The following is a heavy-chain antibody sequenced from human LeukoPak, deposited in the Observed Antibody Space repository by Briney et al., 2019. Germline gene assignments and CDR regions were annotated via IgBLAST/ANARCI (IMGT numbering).Heavy chain of an antibody. V-gene: IGHV4-34*01. J-gene: IGHJ6*03. D-gene: IGHD2-2*02. CDR1: GGSISSYY. Sequence: PSETLSLTCTVSGGSISSYYWSWIRQPPGKGLEWIGEINHSGSTNYNPSLKSRVTISVDTSKNQFSLKLSSVTAADTAVYYCARGKIVVVPAAISYYYYMDVWGKGTTVTVSS. CDR3: ARGKIVVVPAAISYYYYMDV. CDR2: INHSGST.